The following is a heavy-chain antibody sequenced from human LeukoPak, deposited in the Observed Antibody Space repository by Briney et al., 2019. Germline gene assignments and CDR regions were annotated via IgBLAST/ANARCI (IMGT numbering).Heavy chain of an antibody. V-gene: IGHV1-2*06. Sequence: GASVKVSCKASGYTFTGYYMHWVRQAPGQGIEWMGRINPNSGGTNYAQKFQGRVTITRDTSISTAYMELSRLRSDDTAVYYCARDKTTVTGRTRYYYYYMDVWGKGTTVTVSS. D-gene: IGHD4-11*01. CDR3: ARDKTTVTGRTRYYYYYMDV. CDR2: INPNSGGT. CDR1: GYTFTGYY. J-gene: IGHJ6*03.